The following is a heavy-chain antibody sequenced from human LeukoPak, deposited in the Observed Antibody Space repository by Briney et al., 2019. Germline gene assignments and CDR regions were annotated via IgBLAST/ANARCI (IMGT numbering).Heavy chain of an antibody. CDR1: GFTFSSYW. J-gene: IGHJ3*02. D-gene: IGHD3-10*01. Sequence: PGGSLRLSCAASGFTFSSYWMSWVRQAPGKGLEWVANIKQDGSEKYYVDSVKGRFTISRDNAKNSLYLQMNSLRAEDTAVYYCARDGPGIWFGETNVAFDIWGQGTMVTVSS. V-gene: IGHV3-7*01. CDR3: ARDGPGIWFGETNVAFDI. CDR2: IKQDGSEK.